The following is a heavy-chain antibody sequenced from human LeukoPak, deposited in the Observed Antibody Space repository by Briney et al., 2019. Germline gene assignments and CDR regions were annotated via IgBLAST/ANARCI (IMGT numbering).Heavy chain of an antibody. V-gene: IGHV4-39*07. CDR3: ARQATAAVTRFDY. CDR1: GGSLSSGSYF. J-gene: IGHJ4*02. CDR2: IYYSGSP. D-gene: IGHD6-13*01. Sequence: PSETLSLTCTVSGGSLSSGSYFWGWIRQPPGKGLEWIGSIYYSGSPYYNPSLKSRVTMSVDTSKNQFSLKLSSVTAADTAVYYCARQATAAVTRFDYWGQGTLVTVSS.